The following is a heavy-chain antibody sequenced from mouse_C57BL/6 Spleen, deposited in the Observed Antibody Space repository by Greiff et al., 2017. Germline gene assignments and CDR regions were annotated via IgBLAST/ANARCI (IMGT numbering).Heavy chain of an antibody. CDR1: GYTFTDYY. CDR2: INPYNGGT. Sequence: LVKPGASVKMSCKASGYTFTDYYMNWVKQSHGKSLEWIGVINPYNGGTSYNQKFKGKATLTVDKSSSTAYMELNSLTSEDSAVYYCAPGRGGTAYFDYWGQGTTLTVSS. CDR3: APGRGGTAYFDY. J-gene: IGHJ2*01. V-gene: IGHV1-19*01. D-gene: IGHD1-2*01.